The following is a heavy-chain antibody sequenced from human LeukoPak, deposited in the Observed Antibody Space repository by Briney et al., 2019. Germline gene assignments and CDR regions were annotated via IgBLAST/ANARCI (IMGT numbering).Heavy chain of an antibody. CDR1: GFTFSSYS. V-gene: IGHV3-23*01. J-gene: IGHJ4*02. CDR3: AKVGYYDFWSGYSCFDY. D-gene: IGHD3-3*01. Sequence: PGGSLRLSCAASGFTFSSYSMNWVRQAPGKGLEWVSAISGSGGSTYYADSVKGRFTISRDNSKNTLYLQMNSLRAEDTAVYYCAKVGYYDFWSGYSCFDYWGQGTLVTVSS. CDR2: ISGSGGST.